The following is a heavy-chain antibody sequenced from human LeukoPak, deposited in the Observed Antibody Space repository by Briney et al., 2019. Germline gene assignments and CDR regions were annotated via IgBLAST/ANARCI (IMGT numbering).Heavy chain of an antibody. J-gene: IGHJ3*02. D-gene: IGHD1-14*01. CDR1: GFTFDDYA. CDR2: ISWNSGSI. Sequence: PGRSLRLSCAASGFTFDDYAMHWVRQAPGKGLEWVSGISWNSGSIGYADSVKGRFTISRDNAKNSLYLQMNSLRAEDTALYYCAKIFNVPHRSHAFDIWGQGTMVTVSS. V-gene: IGHV3-9*01. CDR3: AKIFNVPHRSHAFDI.